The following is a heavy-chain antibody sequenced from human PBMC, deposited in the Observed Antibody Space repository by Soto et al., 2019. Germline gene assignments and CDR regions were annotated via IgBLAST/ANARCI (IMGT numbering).Heavy chain of an antibody. Sequence: QITLKESGPTLVKPTQTLTLTCTFSGFSLTTSAVAVGWIRQPPGKALEWLAIIYGSDDKFYSPSLKSRLTIPKDTSTNQVVLTMTSMDPLDTATYYCARRYDPYYFDYWGQGTLVTVSS. CDR2: IYGSDDK. CDR1: GFSLTTSAVA. V-gene: IGHV2-5*01. J-gene: IGHJ4*02. D-gene: IGHD1-1*01. CDR3: ARRYDPYYFDY.